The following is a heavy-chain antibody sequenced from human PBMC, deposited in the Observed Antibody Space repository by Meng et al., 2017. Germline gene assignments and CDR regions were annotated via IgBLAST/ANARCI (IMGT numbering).Heavy chain of an antibody. CDR3: ARTIFGRSGSQIREIDY. CDR2: IIPIFGTA. CDR1: GYTFTSYA. Sequence: SVKVSCKASGYTFTSYAISWVRQAPGQGLEWMGGIIPIFGTANYAQKFQGRVTITADKSTSTAYMELSSLRSEDTAVYYCARTIFGRSGSQIREIDYWGQGTLVTVSS. V-gene: IGHV1-69*06. D-gene: IGHD3-10*01. J-gene: IGHJ4*02.